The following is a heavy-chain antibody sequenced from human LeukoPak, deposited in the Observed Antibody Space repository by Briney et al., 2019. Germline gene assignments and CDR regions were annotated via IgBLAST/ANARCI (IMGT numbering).Heavy chain of an antibody. CDR1: GYTFTSYG. CDR2: ISAYNGNT. Sequence: RASVKVSCKASGYTFTSYGISWVRQAPGQGLEWMGWISAYNGNTNYAQKLPGRVTMTTDTSTSTAYMELRSLRSDDTAVYYCAKLGSYSSGWYDLAFDIWGQGTMVTVSS. J-gene: IGHJ3*02. V-gene: IGHV1-18*01. CDR3: AKLGSYSSGWYDLAFDI. D-gene: IGHD6-19*01.